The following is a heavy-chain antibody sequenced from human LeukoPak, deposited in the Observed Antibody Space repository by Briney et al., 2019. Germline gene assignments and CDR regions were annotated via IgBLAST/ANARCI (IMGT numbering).Heavy chain of an antibody. CDR1: GGTFSGYY. V-gene: IGHV4-34*01. D-gene: IGHD3-16*01. Sequence: SETLSLTCAVYGGTFSGYYWSWIRQPQGKGLEWIGEIKHSGSTNSNPSLKSRVTISVDTSKNQFSLTLTSVTAADTAVYYCARCGYHRGSNYYYYMDVWGKGTTVTVSS. CDR3: ARCGYHRGSNYYYYMDV. CDR2: IKHSGST. J-gene: IGHJ6*03.